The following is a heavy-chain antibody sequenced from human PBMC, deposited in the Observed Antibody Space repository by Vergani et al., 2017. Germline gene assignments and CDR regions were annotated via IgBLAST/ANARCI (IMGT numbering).Heavy chain of an antibody. Sequence: QLQLHESGPGLVKPSETLSLTCAVPGYSTSSGYYWGWIRQPPGKGLEWMGSIYRSGSTYYNPSLMSLVTISVDTSKNQFSLKLSSVTAAETAVYYCAGGGDIVVVPAAMMYGMDVWGQGTTVTVSS. D-gene: IGHD2-2*01. CDR2: IYRSGST. J-gene: IGHJ6*02. CDR3: AGGGDIVVVPAAMMYGMDV. V-gene: IGHV4-38-2*01. CDR1: GYSTSSGYY.